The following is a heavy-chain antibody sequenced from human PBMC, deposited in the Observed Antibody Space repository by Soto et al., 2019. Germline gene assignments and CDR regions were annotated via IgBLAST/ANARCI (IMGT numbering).Heavy chain of an antibody. CDR1: GFTFSSYA. V-gene: IGHV3-23*01. Sequence: GGSLRLSCAASGFTFSSYAMSWVRQAPGKGLEWVSAISGSGGSTYYADSVKGRFTISRDNSKNTLYLQMNSLRAEDTAVYYCAKGVRSYSNYFDYWGQRTPVTVSS. CDR2: ISGSGGST. CDR3: AKGVRSYSNYFDY. J-gene: IGHJ4*02. D-gene: IGHD4-4*01.